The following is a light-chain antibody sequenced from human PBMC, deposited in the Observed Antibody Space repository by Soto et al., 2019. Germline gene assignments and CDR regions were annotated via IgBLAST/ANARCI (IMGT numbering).Light chain of an antibody. CDR2: DAS. Sequence: EIVLTQSPATLSLSPGERATLSCRASQSVSSYLAWYQQKPGKAPRLLIYDASNRATGIPSRFSGSGSGTDFTLTISSLEPEDFAGYYCQQRNNLLGTFGQGTKVEIK. CDR1: QSVSSY. V-gene: IGKV3-11*01. CDR3: QQRNNLLGT. J-gene: IGKJ1*01.